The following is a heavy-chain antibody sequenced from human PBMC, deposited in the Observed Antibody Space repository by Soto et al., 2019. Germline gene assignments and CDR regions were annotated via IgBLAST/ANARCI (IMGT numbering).Heavy chain of an antibody. J-gene: IGHJ5*02. CDR3: ARRDITMVRGGFDP. CDR2: IYHSGST. CDR1: GGSISSSNW. Sequence: SETLSLTCAVSGGSISSSNWWSWVRQPPGKGLEWIGEIYHSGSTNYNPSLKSRVTISVDKSKNQFSLKLSSVTAADTAVYYCARRDITMVRGGFDPWGQGTLVTVSS. V-gene: IGHV4-4*02. D-gene: IGHD3-10*01.